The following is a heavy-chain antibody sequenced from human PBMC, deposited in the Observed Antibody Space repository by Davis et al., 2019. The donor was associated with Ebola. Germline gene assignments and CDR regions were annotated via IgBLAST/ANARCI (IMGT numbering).Heavy chain of an antibody. Sequence: GGSLRLSCAASGFTVSSNYMSWVRQAPGKGLEWVSVIYSGGSTYYADSVKGRFTISRDNSKNTLYLQMNSLRAEDTAMYYCVKHEAAWFDLWGQGTLVTVSS. CDR1: GFTVSSNY. J-gene: IGHJ5*02. CDR3: VKHEAAWFDL. V-gene: IGHV3-53*01. CDR2: IYSGGST.